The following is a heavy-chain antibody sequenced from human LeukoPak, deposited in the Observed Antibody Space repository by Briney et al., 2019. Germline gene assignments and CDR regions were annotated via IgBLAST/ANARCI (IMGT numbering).Heavy chain of an antibody. V-gene: IGHV4-39*01. CDR1: GGSISSSSYY. D-gene: IGHD5-12*01. J-gene: IGHJ6*02. CDR3: ARKHVDSDYYYGMDV. Sequence: SETLSLTCTVSGGSISSSSYYWGWIRQPPGKGLEWIGNIYYSGSTYYNPSLKSRVTISVDTSKNQFSLKLSSVTAADTAVYYCARKHVDSDYYYGMDVWGQGTTVTVSS. CDR2: IYYSGST.